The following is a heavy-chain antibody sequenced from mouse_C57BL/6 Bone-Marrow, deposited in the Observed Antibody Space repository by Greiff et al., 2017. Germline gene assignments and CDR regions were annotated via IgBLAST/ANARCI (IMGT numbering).Heavy chain of an antibody. V-gene: IGHV1-76*01. CDR2: IYPGSGNT. Sequence: QVQLKESGAELVRPGASVKLSCKASGYTFTDYYINWVKQRPGQGLEWIARIYPGSGNTYYNEKFKGKATLTAEKSSSTAYMQLSSLTSEDSAVYFCASGGSAWFAYWGQGTLVTVSA. J-gene: IGHJ3*01. CDR3: ASGGSAWFAY. CDR1: GYTFTDYY.